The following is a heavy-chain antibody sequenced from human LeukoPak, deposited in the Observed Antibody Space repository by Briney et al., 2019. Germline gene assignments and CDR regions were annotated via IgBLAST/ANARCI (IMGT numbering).Heavy chain of an antibody. CDR1: GFSFSNAW. J-gene: IGHJ4*02. Sequence: GGSLRLSCAASGFSFSNAWMSWVRQAPGTGLEWVGRIKSKIDGGATDFAASLKGRFTISRDDSKNMLYLQMSSLKIDDTGVYYCTSSYGTLWGQGTLVTVSS. CDR3: TSSYGTL. D-gene: IGHD3-16*01. CDR2: IKSKIDGGAT. V-gene: IGHV3-15*01.